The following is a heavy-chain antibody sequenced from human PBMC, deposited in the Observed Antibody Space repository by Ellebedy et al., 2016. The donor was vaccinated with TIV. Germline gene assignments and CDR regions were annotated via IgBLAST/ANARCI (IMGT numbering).Heavy chain of an antibody. CDR1: GFTFSSYA. J-gene: IGHJ4*02. CDR2: ISGSGGST. Sequence: GGSLRLSXAASGFTFSSYAMTWVRQAPGKGLEWVSTISGSGGSTYYADSVKGRFTISRDNSRNTLYLQMNSLRAEDTAVYYCARSHSPPVAGTAFDYWGQGTLVTVSS. D-gene: IGHD6-19*01. V-gene: IGHV3-23*01. CDR3: ARSHSPPVAGTAFDY.